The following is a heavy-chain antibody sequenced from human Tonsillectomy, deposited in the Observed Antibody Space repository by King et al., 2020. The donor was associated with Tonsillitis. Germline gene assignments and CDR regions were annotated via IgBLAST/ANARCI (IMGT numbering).Heavy chain of an antibody. CDR3: AKDGSDCGGDCYPIDAFDF. J-gene: IGHJ3*01. Sequence: VQLVESGGGLVQPGGSLRLSCAASGFTFSSYAMSWVRQAPGQGLEWVSAISGSGAGTYYADSVKGRLTISRDNSKNTLYLQMNSLRAEDTAVYYCAKDGSDCGGDCYPIDAFDFWGQGTLVTVSS. CDR2: ISGSGAGT. V-gene: IGHV3-23*04. D-gene: IGHD2-21*02. CDR1: GFTFSSYA.